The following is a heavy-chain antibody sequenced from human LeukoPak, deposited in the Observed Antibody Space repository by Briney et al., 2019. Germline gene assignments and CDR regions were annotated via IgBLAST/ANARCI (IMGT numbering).Heavy chain of an antibody. CDR2: ISSSGYII. D-gene: IGHD3-10*01. V-gene: IGHV3-11*01. CDR3: ARGPPYGSGKFGPFDY. CDR1: GFTFSDYY. J-gene: IGHJ4*02. Sequence: GGSLRLSCAASGFTFSDYYMSWIRQAPGKGLEWVSYISSSGYIIYYADSVKGRFTISRDNAKNSLYLQMNSLRAEDTAVYYCARGPPYGSGKFGPFDYWGQGSLVTVSS.